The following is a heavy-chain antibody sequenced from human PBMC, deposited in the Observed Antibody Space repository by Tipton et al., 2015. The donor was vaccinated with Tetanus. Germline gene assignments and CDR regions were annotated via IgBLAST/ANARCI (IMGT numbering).Heavy chain of an antibody. CDR2: INPNSGGT. CDR3: AREPGYCSSTSCGPGGYYYYGMDV. J-gene: IGHJ6*02. D-gene: IGHD2-2*01. CDR1: GYTFTGYY. Sequence: QLVQSGAEVKKPGASVKVSCKASGYTFTGYYMHWVRQAPGQGLEWMGWINPNSGGTNYAQKFQGRVTMTRDTSISTAYMELSRLRSDDTAVYYCAREPGYCSSTSCGPGGYYYYGMDVWGQGTTVTVSS. V-gene: IGHV1-2*02.